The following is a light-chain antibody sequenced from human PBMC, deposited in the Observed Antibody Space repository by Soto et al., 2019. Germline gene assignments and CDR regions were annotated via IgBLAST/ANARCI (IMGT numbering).Light chain of an antibody. CDR1: QSIDRC. CDR3: QQSYSNPPT. V-gene: IGKV1-39*01. CDR2: SAY. Sequence: DIQMTQSPSSLSASVGDTVTITCRASQSIDRCMNWYQQKPGKGPKLLIYSAYTLENGVTPRFTGGGSGTDFTLTVSSLQPEDSRSYYCQQSYSNPPTFGQGTKVEV. J-gene: IGKJ1*01.